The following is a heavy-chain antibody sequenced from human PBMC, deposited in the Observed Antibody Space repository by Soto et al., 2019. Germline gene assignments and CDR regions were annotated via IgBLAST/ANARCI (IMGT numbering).Heavy chain of an antibody. CDR1: GYTFTNYW. CDR2: IYPGDSDT. J-gene: IGHJ6*02. Sequence: PVESLKISCNGSGYTFTNYWIGWVRQMPGKGLEWMGIIYPGDSDTKYNPSFQGQVTISADKSITTTYLRWTSLKASDTAIYCCAASIFYYGMDVWGQGTTVTVSS. V-gene: IGHV5-51*01. CDR3: AASIFYYGMDV.